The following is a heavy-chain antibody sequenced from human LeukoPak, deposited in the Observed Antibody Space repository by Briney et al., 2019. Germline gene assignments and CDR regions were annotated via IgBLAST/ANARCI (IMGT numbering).Heavy chain of an antibody. CDR1: GGSISSSSYY. J-gene: IGHJ4*02. V-gene: IGHV4-39*07. Sequence: SETLSLTCTVSGGSISSSSYYWGWIRQPPGKGLEWIGSIYYSGSTYYNPSLKSRVTISVDTSKNQFSLKLSSVTAADTAVYYCARAHEEQWLVSFDYWGQGTLVTVSS. CDR3: ARAHEEQWLVSFDY. CDR2: IYYSGST. D-gene: IGHD6-19*01.